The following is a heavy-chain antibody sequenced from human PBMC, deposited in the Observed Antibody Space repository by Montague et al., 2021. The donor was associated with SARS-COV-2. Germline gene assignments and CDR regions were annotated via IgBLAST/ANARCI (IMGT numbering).Heavy chain of an antibody. CDR3: ASGESWNGVFDN. CDR1: GFTFSDYY. J-gene: IGHJ4*02. Sequence: SLRLSCAASGFTFSDYYMTWVRQAPGKGLEWVSHISVSGNTTYYADSLRGRFTISRDNAKSSVYLQMNNLGGEDTAVYYCASGESWNGVFDNWGQGTMVTVSS. CDR2: ISVSGNTT. D-gene: IGHD1-1*01. V-gene: IGHV3-11*01.